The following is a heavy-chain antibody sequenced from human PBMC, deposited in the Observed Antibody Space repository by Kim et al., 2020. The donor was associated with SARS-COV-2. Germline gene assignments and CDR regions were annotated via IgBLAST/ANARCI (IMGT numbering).Heavy chain of an antibody. V-gene: IGHV3-21*01. CDR1: GFTFSSYS. CDR3: ARDTPRRAAADEDGMDV. CDR2: ISSSSSYI. D-gene: IGHD6-13*01. J-gene: IGHJ6*02. Sequence: GGSLRLSCAASGFTFSSYSMNWVRQAPGKGLEWVSSISSSSSYIYYADSVKGRFTISRDNAKNSLYLQMNSLRAEDTAVYYCARDTPRRAAADEDGMDVWGQGTTVTVSS.